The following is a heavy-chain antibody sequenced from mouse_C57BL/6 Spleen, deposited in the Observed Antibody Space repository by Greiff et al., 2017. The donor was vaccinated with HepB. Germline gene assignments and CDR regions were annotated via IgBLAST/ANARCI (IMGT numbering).Heavy chain of an antibody. J-gene: IGHJ4*01. CDR3: ASEGLRLDYYAMDY. V-gene: IGHV5-4*03. Sequence: DVMLVESGGGLVKPGGSLKLSCAASGFTFSSYAMSWVRQTPEKRLEWVATISDGGSYTYYPDNVKGRFTISRDNAKNNLYLQMSHLKSEDTAMYYCASEGLRLDYYAMDYWGQGTSVTVSS. D-gene: IGHD2-4*01. CDR2: ISDGGSYT. CDR1: GFTFSSYA.